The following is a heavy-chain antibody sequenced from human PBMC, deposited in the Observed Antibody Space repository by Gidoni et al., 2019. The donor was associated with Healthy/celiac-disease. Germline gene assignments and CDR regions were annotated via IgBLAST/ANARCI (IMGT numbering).Heavy chain of an antibody. V-gene: IGHV3-23*01. D-gene: IGHD2-15*01. CDR2: ISGSGGST. CDR1: GFTFSSYD. Sequence: EVQLLESGGGLVQPGGSLRLSCAASGFTFSSYDMSWVRQAPGKGLGWVSAISGSGGSTYYADSVKGRFTISRDSSKNTLYLQMNSLRAEDTAVYYCAKDEWCGMFDPWGQGTLVTVSS. CDR3: AKDEWCGMFDP. J-gene: IGHJ5*02.